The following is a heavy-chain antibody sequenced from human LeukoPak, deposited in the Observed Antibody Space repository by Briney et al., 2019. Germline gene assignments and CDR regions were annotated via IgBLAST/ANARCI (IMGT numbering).Heavy chain of an antibody. CDR3: AKSQVTGWYDFDY. D-gene: IGHD6-19*01. V-gene: IGHV3-30*02. J-gene: IGHJ4*02. CDR2: IRSDGSDK. CDR1: GFTFSSYG. Sequence: GGSLRLSCAASGFTFSSYGMNWVRQAPGKGLEWVASIRSDGSDKKYADSVKGQFTISRDNSKSTLNLQMNSLRPEDTAVYYCAKSQVTGWYDFDYWGQGTLVIVSS.